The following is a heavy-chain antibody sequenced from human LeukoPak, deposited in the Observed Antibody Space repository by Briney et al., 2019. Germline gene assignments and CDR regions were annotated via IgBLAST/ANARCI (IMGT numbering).Heavy chain of an antibody. Sequence: PSETLSLTCAVYGGYFSPYYWSWIRQPPGKGLEWIGEVNDRGNTNYNPSLKSRVTISADPSKNQFSLKLTSMTAADTAVYYCARGGYYDFWSGDYGSFFDYWGQGALVTVSS. CDR2: VNDRGNT. V-gene: IGHV4-34*01. D-gene: IGHD3-3*01. CDR3: ARGGYYDFWSGDYGSFFDY. CDR1: GGYFSPYY. J-gene: IGHJ4*02.